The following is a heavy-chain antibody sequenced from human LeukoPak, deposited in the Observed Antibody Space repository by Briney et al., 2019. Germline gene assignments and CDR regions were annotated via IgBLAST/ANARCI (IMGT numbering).Heavy chain of an antibody. Sequence: SVKVSCKASGYTFTSYGISWVRQAPGQGLEWLGRIVPLLLIPDYAQNFQGRVTITADKSTLTAYMELNSLRFEDTAVYYCARDGDFGDPESYYGMDVWGQGTTVTVSS. V-gene: IGHV1-69*04. CDR2: IVPLLLIP. J-gene: IGHJ6*02. D-gene: IGHD4-17*01. CDR3: ARDGDFGDPESYYGMDV. CDR1: GYTFTSYG.